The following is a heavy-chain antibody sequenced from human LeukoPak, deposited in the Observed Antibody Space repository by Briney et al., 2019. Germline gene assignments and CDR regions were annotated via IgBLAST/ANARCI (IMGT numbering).Heavy chain of an antibody. CDR1: GFTFSNCG. J-gene: IGHJ4*02. CDR2: ISRDGTAT. D-gene: IGHD4-17*01. CDR3: ATDPDGDYDFDF. Sequence: GGSLRLSCAASGFTFSNCGLNWVRQAPGKGLEWLSFISRDGTATHYADCVKGRFTISRDNAKNSLYLQMNSLRAEDTAVYYCATDPDGDYDFDFWGQGTLVTVSS. V-gene: IGHV3-48*01.